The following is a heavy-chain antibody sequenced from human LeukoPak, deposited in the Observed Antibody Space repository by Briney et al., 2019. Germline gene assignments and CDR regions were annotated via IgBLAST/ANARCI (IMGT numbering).Heavy chain of an antibody. CDR1: GGSIDSTSYY. V-gene: IGHV4-61*02. Sequence: PSETLSLTCTVSGGSIDSTSYYWSWIRQPAGKGLEWIGRIYTSGSTNYNPSLKSRVTMSVDTSKNQFSLKLSSVTAADTAVYYCARDLAVPAAGFYMDVWGKGTTVTVSS. CDR3: ARDLAVPAAGFYMDV. J-gene: IGHJ6*03. CDR2: IYTSGST. D-gene: IGHD2-2*01.